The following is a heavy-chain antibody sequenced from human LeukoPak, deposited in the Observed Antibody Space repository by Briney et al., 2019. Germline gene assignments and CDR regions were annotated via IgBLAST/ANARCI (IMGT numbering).Heavy chain of an antibody. CDR3: ASDDY. CDR2: IRDDGSNK. J-gene: IGHJ4*02. CDR1: GFTFSSYG. V-gene: IGHV3-30*02. Sequence: PGGSLRLSCAASGFTFSSYGMHWVRQAPGKGLEWVAFIRDDGSNKHYVDSVKGRFTISRDNSKNTLYLQMNSLRAEDTAVYYCASDDYWGQGTLVAVSP.